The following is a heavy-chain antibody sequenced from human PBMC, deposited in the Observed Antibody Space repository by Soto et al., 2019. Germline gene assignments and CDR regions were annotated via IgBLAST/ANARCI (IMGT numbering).Heavy chain of an antibody. V-gene: IGHV1-18*01. D-gene: IGHD2-15*01. Sequence: QVQLVQSGAEVKKPGASVKVACKASGYTFTNYDINWVRQAPGQGLEWMGWISAYNGDTNYAQKLQGRVTMTTDTSTSTAYMELRSLRSDDTAVYYCARSGLPDPVVVVGHTPFDPWGQGTLVNGSA. J-gene: IGHJ5*02. CDR1: GYTFTNYD. CDR2: ISAYNGDT. CDR3: ARSGLPDPVVVVGHTPFDP.